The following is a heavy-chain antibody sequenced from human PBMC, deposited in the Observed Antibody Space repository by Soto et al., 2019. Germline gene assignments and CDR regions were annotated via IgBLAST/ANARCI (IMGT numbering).Heavy chain of an antibody. Sequence: EVQLVESGGGLVQPGGSLRLSCAASGFTFSSYWMTWARQAPGKGLEWVASMNRDGSEKRYVDSVEGRFTISRDNAKNSLFLQMNSLSRDDTAVYYCVRDAGRRFDYWGQGSLVTVSS. J-gene: IGHJ4*02. CDR1: GFTFSSYW. D-gene: IGHD6-13*01. V-gene: IGHV3-7*01. CDR2: MNRDGSEK. CDR3: VRDAGRRFDY.